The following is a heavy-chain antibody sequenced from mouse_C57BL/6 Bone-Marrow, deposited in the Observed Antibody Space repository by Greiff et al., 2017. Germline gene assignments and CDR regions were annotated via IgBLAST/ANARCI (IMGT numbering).Heavy chain of an antibody. V-gene: IGHV5-15*04. J-gene: IGHJ1*03. CDR1: GFTFSDYG. D-gene: IGHD4-1*01. CDR2: ISNLAYSI. Sequence: EVKLVESGGGLVQPGGSLKLSCAASGFTFSDYGMAWVRQAPRKGPEWVAFISNLAYSIYYADTVTGRFTISRENAKNTLYREMSSLRSEDTAMYYCARRGGTGNCDWYFDVWGTGTTVTVSS. CDR3: ARRGGTGNCDWYFDV.